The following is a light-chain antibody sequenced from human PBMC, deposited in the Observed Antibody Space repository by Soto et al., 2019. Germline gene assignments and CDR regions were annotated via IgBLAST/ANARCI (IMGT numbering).Light chain of an antibody. CDR3: QQYDSSPPT. Sequence: ENVLTQSPGTLSLSPGERATLSCRASQSISFSSLAWYQQKPGQAPRLLIYGASSRATGIPDRFSGSGSGTDFTLTISRLEPEDFAVYYCQQYDSSPPTFGGGTKVDI. V-gene: IGKV3-20*01. CDR2: GAS. CDR1: QSISFSS. J-gene: IGKJ4*01.